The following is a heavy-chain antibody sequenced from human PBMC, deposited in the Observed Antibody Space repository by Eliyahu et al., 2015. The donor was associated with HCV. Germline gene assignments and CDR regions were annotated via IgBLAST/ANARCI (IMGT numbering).Heavy chain of an antibody. Sequence: QVQLVQSGAEVKKPXSSVKVSCXASGGXFXSYTIRWVRQAPGQGLEWMGRIIPILGIANYAQKFQGRVTITADKSTSTAYMELSSLRSEDTAVYYCARAGGYSGYGSFDYWGQGTLVTVSS. J-gene: IGHJ4*02. CDR3: ARAGGYSGYGSFDY. D-gene: IGHD5-12*01. V-gene: IGHV1-69*02. CDR1: GGXFXSYT. CDR2: IIPILGIA.